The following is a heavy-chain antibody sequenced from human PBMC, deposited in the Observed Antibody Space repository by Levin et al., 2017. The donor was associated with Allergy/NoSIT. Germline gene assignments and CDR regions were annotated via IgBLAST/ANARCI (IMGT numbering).Heavy chain of an antibody. D-gene: IGHD2-15*01. CDR3: TTGDCGGGSCHAFDY. V-gene: IGHV3-15*01. CDR1: GFTFSNVW. Sequence: RGESLKISCAASGFTFSNVWMTWVRQAPGKGLEWVGRIKRKIDGGTTDYAAPVKGEFTISRDDSKNTAYLEINSLKTEDTAVYYCTTGDCGGGSCHAFDYWGRGTLVTVSS. J-gene: IGHJ4*02. CDR2: IKRKIDGGTT.